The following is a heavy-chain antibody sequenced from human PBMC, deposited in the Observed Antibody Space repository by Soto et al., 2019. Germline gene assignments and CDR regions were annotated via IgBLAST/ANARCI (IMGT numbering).Heavy chain of an antibody. Sequence: SETLSLTCTVSGGSISSSSYYWGWIRQPPGKGLEWIGSIYYSGSTYYNPSLKSRVTISVDTTKNQFSLKLSSVTAADTAVYYCATVPKHQIVVVPDDRYYFDYWGQGTLVTVSS. CDR2: IYYSGST. CDR3: ATVPKHQIVVVPDDRYYFDY. D-gene: IGHD2-2*01. J-gene: IGHJ4*02. CDR1: GGSISSSSYY. V-gene: IGHV4-39*07.